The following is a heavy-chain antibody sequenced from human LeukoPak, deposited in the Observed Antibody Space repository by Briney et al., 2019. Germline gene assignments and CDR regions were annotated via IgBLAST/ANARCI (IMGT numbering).Heavy chain of an antibody. CDR3: ARGPGGDSVDY. CDR2: IYYSGST. Sequence: SETLSLTCTVSGGSIGSYYWSWIRQPPGKGLEWIGYIYYSGSTNYNPSLKSRVTISVDTSKNQFSLKLSSVTAADTAVYYCARGPGGDSVDYWGQGTLVTVSS. J-gene: IGHJ4*02. V-gene: IGHV4-59*01. D-gene: IGHD3-16*01. CDR1: GGSIGSYY.